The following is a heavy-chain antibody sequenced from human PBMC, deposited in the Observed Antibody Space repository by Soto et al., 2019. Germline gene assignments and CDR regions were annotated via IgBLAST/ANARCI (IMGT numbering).Heavy chain of an antibody. Sequence: GGSLRLSCAASGFTFSSYAMSWVRQAPGKGLEWVSAISGSGGSTYYADSVKGRFTISRDNSKNTLYLQMNSLRAEDTAVYYCAKEGGFFCSSTSCHLDYWGQGTLVTVSS. CDR2: ISGSGGST. CDR1: GFTFSSYA. CDR3: AKEGGFFCSSTSCHLDY. D-gene: IGHD2-2*01. V-gene: IGHV3-23*01. J-gene: IGHJ4*02.